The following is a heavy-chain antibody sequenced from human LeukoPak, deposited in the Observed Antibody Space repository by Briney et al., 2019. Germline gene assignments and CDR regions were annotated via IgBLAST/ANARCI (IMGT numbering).Heavy chain of an antibody. J-gene: IGHJ4*02. D-gene: IGHD3-22*01. CDR1: GFTVSSNY. CDR2: IYSGGST. V-gene: IGHV3-53*01. Sequence: GGSLRLSCAASGFTVSSNYMSWVRQAPGKGLEWVSVIYSGGSTYYADSVKGRFTISRDNSKNTLYLQMNSLRAEDTAVYYCASQYYYDSSGYSTWGQGTLVTVSS. CDR3: ASQYYYDSSGYST.